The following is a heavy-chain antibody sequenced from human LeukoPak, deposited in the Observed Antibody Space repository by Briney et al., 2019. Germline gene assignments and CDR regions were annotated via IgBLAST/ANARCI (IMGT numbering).Heavy chain of an antibody. Sequence: GGSLRLSCAPSGFTFRDYYMSWLRQAPGKGLEWVSYISSSGSTIYYADSVKGRFTISRDNAKNSLYLQMNSLRAEDTAVYYCASVAYFYHDFDYWGQGTLVTVSS. CDR2: ISSSGSTI. D-gene: IGHD2/OR15-2a*01. J-gene: IGHJ4*02. V-gene: IGHV3-11*01. CDR1: GFTFRDYY. CDR3: ASVAYFYHDFDY.